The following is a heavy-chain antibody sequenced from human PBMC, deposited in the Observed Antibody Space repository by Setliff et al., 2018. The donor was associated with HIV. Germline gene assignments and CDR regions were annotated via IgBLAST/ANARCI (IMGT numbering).Heavy chain of an antibody. J-gene: IGHJ4*02. CDR3: ARGNTMVTDFDY. V-gene: IGHV3-23*01. CDR2: ISGTGADT. D-gene: IGHD3-10*01. Sequence: LRLSCAASGFTFSNQVMTWVRQAPGKGLEWVSSISGTGADTYYADSVKGRFAISRDNSKNTLYLQMNSLRAEDTAVYYCARGNTMVTDFDYWGQGTLVTVS. CDR1: GFTFSNQV.